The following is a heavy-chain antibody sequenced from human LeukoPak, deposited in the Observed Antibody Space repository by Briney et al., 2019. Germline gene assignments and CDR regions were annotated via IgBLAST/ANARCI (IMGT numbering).Heavy chain of an antibody. D-gene: IGHD6-13*01. CDR3: ARLAAGYFDY. Sequence: SETLSLTCTVSGGSISSSSYYWGWIRQPPGKGLEWIGSIYYSGSTYYNPSLKSRVTISVDTSKNQFPLKLSSVTAADTAVYYCARLAAGYFDYWGQGTLVTVSS. V-gene: IGHV4-39*01. CDR2: IYYSGST. J-gene: IGHJ4*02. CDR1: GGSISSSSYY.